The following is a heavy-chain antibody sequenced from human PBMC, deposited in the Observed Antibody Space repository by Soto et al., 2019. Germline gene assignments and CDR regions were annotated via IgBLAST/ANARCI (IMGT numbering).Heavy chain of an antibody. CDR3: TRKTPTNGMAV. CDR1: GFTFSSYA. J-gene: IGHJ6*02. V-gene: IGHV3-23*01. Sequence: PGGSLRLSCAASGFTFSSYAMNWVRQAPGKGLEWVSAISGGGGGTYYTDSVKGRFTISRDNSKNSLYLQMNSLRAEDTAVYYCTRKTPTNGMAVWGQGTTVTVSS. D-gene: IGHD2-15*01. CDR2: ISGGGGGT.